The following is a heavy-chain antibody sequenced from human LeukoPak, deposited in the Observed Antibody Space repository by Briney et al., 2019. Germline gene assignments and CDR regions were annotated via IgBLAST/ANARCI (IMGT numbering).Heavy chain of an antibody. CDR2: IYTSGST. D-gene: IGHD2-15*01. J-gene: IGHJ3*02. CDR1: GGSIRSYY. CDR3: AAYCSGGSCYINDAFDI. V-gene: IGHV4-4*07. Sequence: SETLSLTCTVSGGSIRSYYWTWIRQPAGKGLEWIGRIYTSGSTNYSPSLKSRVTMSLDTSKNQFSLKLSSVTAADTAIYYCAAYCSGGSCYINDAFDIWGQGTMVTVSS.